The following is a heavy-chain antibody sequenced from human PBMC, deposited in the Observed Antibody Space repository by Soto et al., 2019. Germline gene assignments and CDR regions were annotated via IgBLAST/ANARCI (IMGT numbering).Heavy chain of an antibody. Sequence: ASVKVSCKASGYTFKSYQIYWVRQAPGQRLECMGWINISNGNTEYSQNFRGRVTMTRDTSASTAYMELSSLRSADTAVYYCARDTDLTLVTTLDYWGQGTPVTVSS. D-gene: IGHD4-17*01. CDR3: ARDTDLTLVTTLDY. CDR2: INISNGNT. CDR1: GYTFKSYQ. V-gene: IGHV1-3*04. J-gene: IGHJ4*02.